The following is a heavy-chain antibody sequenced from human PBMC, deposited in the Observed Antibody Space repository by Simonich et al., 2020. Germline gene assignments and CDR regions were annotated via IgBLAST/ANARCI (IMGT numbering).Heavy chain of an antibody. J-gene: IGHJ4*02. CDR3: ARWAYSSSYFDY. CDR2: IYYSGGT. D-gene: IGHD6-6*01. CDR1: GGSIISSSYY. Sequence: QLQLQESGPGLVKPSETLSLTCTVSGGSIISSSYYWGWIRQPPGKGLAWIGSIYYSGGTYYNPALKSRVTISLATSKNQFSLKLSSVTAADTAVYYCARWAYSSSYFDYWGQGTLVTVSS. V-gene: IGHV4-39*01.